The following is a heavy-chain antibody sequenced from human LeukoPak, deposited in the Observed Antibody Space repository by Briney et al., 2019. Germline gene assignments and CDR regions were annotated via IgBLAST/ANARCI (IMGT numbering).Heavy chain of an antibody. D-gene: IGHD4-17*01. Sequence: GGPLRLPCAASGFTFSSYWMSWVRQAPGKGLEWVANIKQDGSEKYYVDSVKGRFTISRDNAKNSLYLQMNSLRAEDTAVYYCARDVGNDYGYAFDIWGQGTMVTVSS. CDR1: GFTFSSYW. CDR3: ARDVGNDYGYAFDI. J-gene: IGHJ3*02. CDR2: IKQDGSEK. V-gene: IGHV3-7*01.